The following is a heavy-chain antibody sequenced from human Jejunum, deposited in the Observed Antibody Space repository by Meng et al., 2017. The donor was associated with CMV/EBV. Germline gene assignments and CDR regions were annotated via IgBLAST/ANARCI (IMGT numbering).Heavy chain of an antibody. Sequence: SCTASEFSVIRNNMTWVRQAPGKGLEWVSAIYSGESTYYADSVKGRFTISRDNSKNTLYLQMNGLRAEDTAVYYCAKKYSGSFDYWGQGTLVTVSS. CDR2: IYSGEST. V-gene: IGHV3-53*01. J-gene: IGHJ4*02. CDR3: AKKYSGSFDY. CDR1: EFSVIRNN. D-gene: IGHD1-26*01.